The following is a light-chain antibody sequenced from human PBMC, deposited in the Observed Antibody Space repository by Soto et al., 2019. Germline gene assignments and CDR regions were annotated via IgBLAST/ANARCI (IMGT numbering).Light chain of an antibody. CDR1: SGHSSYA. Sequence: QSVLTQSPSASASLGASVKLTCTLSSGHSSYAIAWHQQQPEKGPRYLMKLNSDGTHSKGDGIPDRFSGSSSGAERYLTISGLQAEDEADYYCCTDAGTYKVFGTGTKLTVL. CDR2: LNSDGTH. CDR3: CTDAGTYKV. J-gene: IGLJ1*01. V-gene: IGLV4-69*01.